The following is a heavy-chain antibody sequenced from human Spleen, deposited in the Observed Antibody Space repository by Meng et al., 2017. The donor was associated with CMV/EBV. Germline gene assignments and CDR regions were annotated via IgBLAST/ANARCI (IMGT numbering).Heavy chain of an antibody. Sequence: GESLKISCAASGFTFSSYWMHWVRQAPGKGLVWVSRINSDGSSTSHADSVKGRFTISRDNAKNTLYLQMNSLRAEDTAVYYCTQGGEDSYGFDYYGMDVWGQGTTVTVSS. V-gene: IGHV3-74*01. CDR2: INSDGSST. J-gene: IGHJ6*02. CDR1: GFTFSSYW. CDR3: TQGGEDSYGFDYYGMDV. D-gene: IGHD5-18*01.